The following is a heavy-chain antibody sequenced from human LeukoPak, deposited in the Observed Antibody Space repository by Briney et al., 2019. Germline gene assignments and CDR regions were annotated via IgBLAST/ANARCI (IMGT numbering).Heavy chain of an antibody. Sequence: SVKVSCKASGGTFSSYAISWVRQAPGQGLEWMGGIIPIFGTANYAQKFQGRVTITTDESTSTAYMELSSLRSEDTAVYYCAREGVEMATKYYFDYWRQGTLVTVSS. J-gene: IGHJ4*02. D-gene: IGHD5-24*01. V-gene: IGHV1-69*05. CDR1: GGTFSSYA. CDR2: IIPIFGTA. CDR3: AREGVEMATKYYFDY.